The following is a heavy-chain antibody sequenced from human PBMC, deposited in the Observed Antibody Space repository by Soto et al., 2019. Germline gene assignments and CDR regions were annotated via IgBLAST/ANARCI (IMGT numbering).Heavy chain of an antibody. Sequence: SETLSLTCTVSGGSISSYYWSWIRQPPGKGLEWIGYIYYSGSTDYNPSLKSRVTISVDTSKNQFSLKLSSVTAADTAVYYCARLVAGYCSGGSCGINWFDPWGQGTLVTVSS. CDR2: IYYSGST. CDR3: ARLVAGYCSGGSCGINWFDP. D-gene: IGHD2-15*01. J-gene: IGHJ5*02. V-gene: IGHV4-59*08. CDR1: GGSISSYY.